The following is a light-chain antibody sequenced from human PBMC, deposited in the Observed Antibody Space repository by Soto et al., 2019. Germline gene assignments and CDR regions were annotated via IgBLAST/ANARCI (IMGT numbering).Light chain of an antibody. V-gene: IGKV1-5*03. CDR2: KAS. J-gene: IGKJ2*01. CDR3: QQYNSYPYT. CDR1: QSISSW. Sequence: DIQMTQSPSTLSASVGDRVTITCRASQSISSWLAWYQQKPGKAPKLLIYKASSLESGVTSRFSGSGSGKDFTLTISSLQPDDFATYYCQQYNSYPYTFGQGTKLEIK.